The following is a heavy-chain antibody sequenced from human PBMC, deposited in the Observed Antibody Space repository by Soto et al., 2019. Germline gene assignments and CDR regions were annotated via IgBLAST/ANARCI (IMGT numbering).Heavy chain of an antibody. V-gene: IGHV5-51*03. Sequence: GESLKISCRGSGYNFTTFWIGWVRQMPGKGLEWMGIIYPGDSETKYSPDFEGQVTISADRSTNTAYLQWRSLRASDTAMYYCARLGFPGAIYFDSWGLGTLVTVSS. CDR3: ARLGFPGAIYFDS. J-gene: IGHJ4*02. CDR1: GYNFTTFW. CDR2: IYPGDSET.